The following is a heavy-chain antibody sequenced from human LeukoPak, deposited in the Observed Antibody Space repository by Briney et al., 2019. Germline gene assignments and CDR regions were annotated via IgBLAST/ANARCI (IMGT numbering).Heavy chain of an antibody. CDR3: ARGALDWNYVSPAFDI. V-gene: IGHV3-33*08. CDR1: GFTFSSYW. J-gene: IGHJ3*02. CDR2: IWYDGSNK. Sequence: GGSLRLSCAASGFTFSSYWMHWVRQAPGKGLEWVAVIWYDGSNKYYADSVKGRFTISRDNSKNTLYLQMNSLRAEDTAVYYCARGALDWNYVSPAFDIWGQGTMVTVSS. D-gene: IGHD1-7*01.